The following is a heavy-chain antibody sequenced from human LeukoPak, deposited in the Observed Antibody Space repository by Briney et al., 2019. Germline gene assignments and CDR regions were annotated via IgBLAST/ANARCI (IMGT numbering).Heavy chain of an antibody. D-gene: IGHD2-2*01. CDR3: AREWGLYCSSTSCYYYYYGMDV. Sequence: ASVKVSCTAAGYTFTSYGISWVRQAPGQGIERMGWISAYNGNTNYGQKLQGRVTMTTDTSKSKDYMELRSLRSDDTAVYYCAREWGLYCSSTSCYYYYYGMDVWGQGTTVTVSS. J-gene: IGHJ6*02. V-gene: IGHV1-18*01. CDR2: ISAYNGNT. CDR1: GYTFTSYG.